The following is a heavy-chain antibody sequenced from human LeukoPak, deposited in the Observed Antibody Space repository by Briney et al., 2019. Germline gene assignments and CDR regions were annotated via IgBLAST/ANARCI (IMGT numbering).Heavy chain of an antibody. CDR3: AKDHGMFIAATGEVDY. V-gene: IGHV3-23*01. CDR2: ISGGGDST. D-gene: IGHD6-13*01. J-gene: IGHJ4*02. Sequence: GGSLRLSCVGSGFIFGKYAMTWVRQAPGKGLEWVSTISGGGDSTWNADSVKGRFTVSRDNSKNTLYLQMSSLRVEDTAVYYCAKDHGMFIAATGEVDYWGQGTLVTVSS. CDR1: GFIFGKYA.